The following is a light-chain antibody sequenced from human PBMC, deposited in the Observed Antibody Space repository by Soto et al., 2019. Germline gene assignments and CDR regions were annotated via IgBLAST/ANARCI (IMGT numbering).Light chain of an antibody. CDR3: SSYTTSNTRQVV. Sequence: QSVLTRPASVSGSPGQSITISCTGTSSDVGGYNYVSWYQHHPGEAPKLMIYDVSNRPSGVSNRFSGSKSGNTASLTISGLQPEDEADYYCSSYTTSNTRQVVFGTGTKVTVL. J-gene: IGLJ1*01. CDR2: DVS. V-gene: IGLV2-14*03. CDR1: SSDVGGYNY.